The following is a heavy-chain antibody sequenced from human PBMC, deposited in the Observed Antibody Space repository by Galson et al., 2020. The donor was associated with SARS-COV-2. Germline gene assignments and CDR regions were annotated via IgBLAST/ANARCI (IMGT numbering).Heavy chain of an antibody. Sequence: SVKVSCKASGYTFTGYYMHWVRQAPGQGLEWMGWINPNSGGTNYAQKFQGRVTMTRDTSISTAYMELSRLRSDDTAVYYCARVSLATIFGVEADYWGQGTLVTVSS. J-gene: IGHJ4*02. CDR1: GYTFTGYY. V-gene: IGHV1-2*02. CDR2: INPNSGGT. CDR3: ARVSLATIFGVEADY. D-gene: IGHD3-3*01.